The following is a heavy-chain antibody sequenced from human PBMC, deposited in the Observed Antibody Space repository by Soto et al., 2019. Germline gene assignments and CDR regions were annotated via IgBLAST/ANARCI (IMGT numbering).Heavy chain of an antibody. CDR1: GYSGSSGYY. V-gene: IGHV4-38-2*01. D-gene: IGHD1-26*01. J-gene: IGHJ4*02. Sequence: WETLSLTCAVSGYSGSSGYYWGWIRQPPGKGLEWIASIYHNGRTYSKPSLKSRVTISVDTSKNQISLTLSSVTAADTAVYFCARLGAMAPEYYFDYWGQGTLVTVSS. CDR3: ARLGAMAPEYYFDY. CDR2: IYHNGRT.